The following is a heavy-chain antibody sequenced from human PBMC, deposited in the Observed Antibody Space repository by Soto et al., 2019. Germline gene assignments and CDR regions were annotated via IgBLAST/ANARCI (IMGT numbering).Heavy chain of an antibody. CDR1: GFTFSSYS. Sequence: GGSLRLSCAASGFTFSSYSMNWVRQAPGKGLEWVSYISSSSSTIYYADSVKGRFTISRDNAKNSLYLQMNSLRAEDTAVYYCARRSSRDSSWPYYFDYWGQGTLVTVSS. CDR3: ARRSSRDSSWPYYFDY. V-gene: IGHV3-48*01. CDR2: ISSSSSTI. J-gene: IGHJ4*02. D-gene: IGHD6-13*01.